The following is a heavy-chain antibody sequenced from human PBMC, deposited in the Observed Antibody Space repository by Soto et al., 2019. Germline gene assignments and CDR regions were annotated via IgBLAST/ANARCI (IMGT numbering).Heavy chain of an antibody. CDR1: GGSISSYY. V-gene: IGHV4-59*04. Sequence: SETLSLTCTVSGGSISSYYWSWIRQPPGKGLEWIGYIYYSGTTYYNRSLKSRVTMSVDASENQFSLKLSSVTAADTAVYYCARRGRYGDFGRYFDPWGQGTLVTVS. CDR3: ARRGRYGDFGRYFDP. CDR2: IYYSGTT. J-gene: IGHJ4*02. D-gene: IGHD4-17*01.